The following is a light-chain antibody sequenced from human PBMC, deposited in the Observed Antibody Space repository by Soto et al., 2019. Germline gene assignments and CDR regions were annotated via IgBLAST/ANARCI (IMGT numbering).Light chain of an antibody. Sequence: VVMTQSPRTLSLSPGERATLSCRASQNIKTNYVGWYQQKPGQAPTLLIYGASARATGVPDRFSGSGSGTDFTLIINRLEPEDFAVYYCQQHGTSITFGGGTKWESK. J-gene: IGKJ4*01. V-gene: IGKV3-20*01. CDR3: QQHGTSIT. CDR2: GAS. CDR1: QNIKTNY.